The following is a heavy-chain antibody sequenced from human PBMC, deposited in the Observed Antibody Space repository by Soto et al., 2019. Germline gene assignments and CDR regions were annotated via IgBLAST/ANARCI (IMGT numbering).Heavy chain of an antibody. CDR3: AKGRYDFWSPYYFDS. D-gene: IGHD3-3*01. V-gene: IGHV3-9*01. CDR1: CLRVGDFA. CDR2: ITWNSRVL. J-gene: IGHJ4*02. Sequence: SLRLSCVGSCLRVGDFAMHGVRPAPGKGLEWVSGITWNSRVLAYADSVKGRFTISRDNARNSLYLQMDSLRDEDTALYYCAKGRYDFWSPYYFDSWGQRTLVTVSS.